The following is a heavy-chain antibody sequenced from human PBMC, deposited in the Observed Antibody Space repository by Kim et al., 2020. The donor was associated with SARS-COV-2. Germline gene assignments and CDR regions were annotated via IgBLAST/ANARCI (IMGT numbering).Heavy chain of an antibody. Sequence: SETLSLTCTVSGGSISSYYWSWIRQPPGKGLEWIGYIYYSGSTNYNPSLKSRVTISVDTSKNQFSLKLSSVTAADTAVYYCARAEEMATISHWGQGTLVTVSS. D-gene: IGHD5-12*01. V-gene: IGHV4-59*13. J-gene: IGHJ4*02. CDR2: IYYSGST. CDR3: ARAEEMATISH. CDR1: GGSISSYY.